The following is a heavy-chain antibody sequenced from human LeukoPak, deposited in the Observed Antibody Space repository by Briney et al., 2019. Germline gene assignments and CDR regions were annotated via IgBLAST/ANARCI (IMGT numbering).Heavy chain of an antibody. D-gene: IGHD2-2*01. CDR2: IRYDGSNK. J-gene: IGHJ4*02. Sequence: PGGSLRLSCVASGFSFSSYWMSWVRQTPGKGLDWVAFIRYDGSNKFYADSVKGRFAISRDNSKNALLLQMNSLRAEDTAVYYCAKERYCSTTTCPFDSWGQGTLVTVSS. V-gene: IGHV3-30*02. CDR3: AKERYCSTTTCPFDS. CDR1: GFSFSSYW.